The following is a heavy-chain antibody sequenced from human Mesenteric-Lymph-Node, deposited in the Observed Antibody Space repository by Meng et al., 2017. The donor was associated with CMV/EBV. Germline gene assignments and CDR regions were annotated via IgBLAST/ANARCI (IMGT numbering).Heavy chain of an antibody. V-gene: IGHV4-31*02. CDR2: IYSSGST. J-gene: IGHJ5*02. Sequence: ISSGGYYWSWIRQHPGKGLEWIGYIYSSGSTYYNPSLKSRVTISVDTSKNQFSLKLSSVTAADTAVYYCARGVIVVVPAANNILDPWGQGTLVTVSS. D-gene: IGHD2-2*01. CDR3: ARGVIVVVPAANNILDP. CDR1: ISSGGYY.